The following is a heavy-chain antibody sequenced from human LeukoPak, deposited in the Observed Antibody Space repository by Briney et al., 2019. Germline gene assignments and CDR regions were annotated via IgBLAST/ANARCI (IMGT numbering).Heavy chain of an antibody. CDR1: GFTVSSNY. V-gene: IGHV3-66*02. D-gene: IGHD2-15*01. CDR2: IYAGGST. Sequence: GGSLRLSCAASGFTVSSNYMSWVRQAPGRGLEWVSVIYAGGSTYYGDYVKGRFTISRDNSKNTLYLQMNSLRAEDTAGYYGARGDCSGGSCYYDYYYGLDVWGQGTTVTVSS. CDR3: ARGDCSGGSCYYDYYYGLDV. J-gene: IGHJ6*02.